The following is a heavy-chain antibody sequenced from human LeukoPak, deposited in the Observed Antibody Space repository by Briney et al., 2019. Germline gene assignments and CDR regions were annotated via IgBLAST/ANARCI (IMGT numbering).Heavy chain of an antibody. D-gene: IGHD3-22*01. CDR2: ISYDGSNK. V-gene: IGHV3-30*18. J-gene: IGHJ4*02. CDR3: AKSSREVVN. CDR1: GFTFSSYG. Sequence: GGSLRLSCAASGFTFSSYGMHWVRQAPGKGLEWVAVISYDGSNKYYADSVKGRFTISRDNSKNTLYLQMNSLRAEDTAVYYCAKSSREVVNWGQGTLVTVSS.